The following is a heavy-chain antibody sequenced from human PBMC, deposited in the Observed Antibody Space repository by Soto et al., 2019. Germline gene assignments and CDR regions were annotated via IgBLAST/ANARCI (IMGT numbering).Heavy chain of an antibody. CDR2: TSGSSGRT. V-gene: IGHV3-23*01. Sequence: GGSLRLSCAASGFTLSSYAMSWVRQTPGKGLEWVSATSGSSGRTYYADSVKGRFTISRDNSKNTLYLQMNSLRVEDTAVYYCAGSIAPQRCFDCWGQGTLVTVSS. J-gene: IGHJ4*02. CDR3: AGSIAPQRCFDC. D-gene: IGHD6-6*01. CDR1: GFTLSSYA.